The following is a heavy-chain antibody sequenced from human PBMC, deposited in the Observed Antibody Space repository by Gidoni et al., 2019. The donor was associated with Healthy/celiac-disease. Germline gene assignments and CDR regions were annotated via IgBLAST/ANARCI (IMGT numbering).Heavy chain of an antibody. V-gene: IGHV4-39*01. J-gene: IGHJ4*02. CDR2: IYYSGST. CDR1: GGSISSSSYY. Sequence: ETLSLTCTVSGGSISSSSYYWGWIRQPPGKGLEWIGSIYYSGSTYYNPSLKSRVTISVDTSKNQFSLKLSSVTAADTAVYYCARIQVAKAGGFDYWGQGTLVTVSS. D-gene: IGHD2-21*01. CDR3: ARIQVAKAGGFDY.